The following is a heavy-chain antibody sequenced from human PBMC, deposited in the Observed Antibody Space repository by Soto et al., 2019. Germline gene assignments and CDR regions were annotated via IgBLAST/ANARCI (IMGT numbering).Heavy chain of an antibody. J-gene: IGHJ4*02. CDR3: ARSFNDWTTYFDY. V-gene: IGHV3-53*01. CDR1: GFSVTDHY. D-gene: IGHD3-9*01. CDR2: LYTGGSA. Sequence: GGSLRLSCAASGFSVTDHYMTWVRQAPGRGLEWVSVLYTGGSAYYGDSVKGRFTISRDSSTNTLYLQMNSLKVGDTAFYFCARSFNDWTTYFDYWSEGTLVTVSS.